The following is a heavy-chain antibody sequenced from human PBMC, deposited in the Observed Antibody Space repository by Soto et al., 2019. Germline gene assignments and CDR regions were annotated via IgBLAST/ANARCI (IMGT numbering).Heavy chain of an antibody. Sequence: GGTLRLSCAASGFTFSSYAMSWVRQAPGKGLEWVSAISGSGGSTYYADSVKGRFTISRDNSKNTLYLQMNSLRAEDTAVYYCATEKVVVVISQFDYWGQGTLVTVSS. D-gene: IGHD3-22*01. CDR3: ATEKVVVVISQFDY. CDR1: GFTFSSYA. J-gene: IGHJ4*02. CDR2: ISGSGGST. V-gene: IGHV3-23*01.